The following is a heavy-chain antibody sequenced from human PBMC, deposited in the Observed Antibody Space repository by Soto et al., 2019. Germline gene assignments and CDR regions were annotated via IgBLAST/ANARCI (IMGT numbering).Heavy chain of an antibody. CDR1: GGTFSIYA. CDR2: IIPILGIA. J-gene: IGHJ2*01. V-gene: IGHV1-69*04. CDR3: ARVGSRGSGGSWNPPWYFDL. Sequence: SVKVSCKASGGTFSIYAISWVRQAPGQGLEWMGRIIPILGIANYAQKFQGRVTITADKSTSTAYMELSSLRSGDTAVYYCARVGSRGSGGSWNPPWYFDLWGRGTLVTVSS. D-gene: IGHD2-15*01.